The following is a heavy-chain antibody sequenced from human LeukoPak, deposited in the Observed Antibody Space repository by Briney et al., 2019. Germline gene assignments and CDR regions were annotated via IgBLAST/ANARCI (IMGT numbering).Heavy chain of an antibody. V-gene: IGHV3-21*06. Sequence: GGSLRLSCAASGFTFSDYGMNWVRVAPGKGPEWVSRISSSGTYIDYRDSVKGRFTISRDNSRSVLYLQVDSLRAEDTAVYYCARGRGYCSSTRCSPGYYMDVWGTGTTVTV. CDR3: ARGRGYCSSTRCSPGYYMDV. D-gene: IGHD2-2*01. CDR2: ISSSGTYI. CDR1: GFTFSDYG. J-gene: IGHJ6*03.